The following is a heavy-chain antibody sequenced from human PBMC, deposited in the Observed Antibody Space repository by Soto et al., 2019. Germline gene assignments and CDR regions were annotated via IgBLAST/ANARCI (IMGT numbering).Heavy chain of an antibody. CDR2: INPSGGST. D-gene: IGHD3-10*01. Sequence: GASVKVSCKASGYTFTSYYMHWVRQAPGQGLEWMGIINPSGGSTSYAQKFQGRVTMTRDTSTSTVYMELSSLRSEDTAVYYCARDTMVRGASLDYYYYYGMDVWGQGTTVTVSS. J-gene: IGHJ6*02. CDR3: ARDTMVRGASLDYYYYYGMDV. CDR1: GYTFTSYY. V-gene: IGHV1-46*01.